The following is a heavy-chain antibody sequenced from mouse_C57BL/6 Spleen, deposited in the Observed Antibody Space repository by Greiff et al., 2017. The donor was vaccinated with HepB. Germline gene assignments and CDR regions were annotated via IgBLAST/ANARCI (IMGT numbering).Heavy chain of an antibody. CDR1: GYTFTSYW. V-gene: IGHV1-64*01. D-gene: IGHD1-1*01. J-gene: IGHJ4*01. Sequence: VQLQQSGAELVKPGASVKLSCTASGYTFTSYWMHWVQQRPGQGLEWIGMIHPNSGSTNYNEKFKSKATLTVDKSTSTAYMQLSSLTSEDSAVYYCARGGNTVVAPDAMDYWGQGTSVTVSS. CDR2: IHPNSGST. CDR3: ARGGNTVVAPDAMDY.